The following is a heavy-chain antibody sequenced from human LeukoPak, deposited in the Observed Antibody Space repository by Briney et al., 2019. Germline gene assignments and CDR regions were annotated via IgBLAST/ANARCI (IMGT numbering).Heavy chain of an antibody. CDR2: IYYSGST. J-gene: IGHJ5*02. CDR3: ARRGYCSSSSCYEYWFGH. D-gene: IGHD2-2*01. CDR1: GGSISSSSYY. V-gene: IGHV4-39*01. Sequence: PSETLSLTCPVSGGSISSSSYYWGWIRQPPGKGLEWIGIIYYSGSTYYNPSLKSRLTISVDTSKNQFSLKLSSVTATDTAVYYCARRGYCSSSSCYEYWFGHWGQGTLVTVSS.